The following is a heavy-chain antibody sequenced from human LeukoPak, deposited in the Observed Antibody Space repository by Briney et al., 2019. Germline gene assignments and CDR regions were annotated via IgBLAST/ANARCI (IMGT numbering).Heavy chain of an antibody. Sequence: GGSLRLSCAASGFTFSSYRMNWVRQAPGKGLEWVSYISSSSSTIYYADSVKGRFTISRDNAKNSLYLQMNSLRAEDTAVYYCARDTSASIFDYWGQGTLVTVSS. CDR2: ISSSSSTI. J-gene: IGHJ4*02. CDR1: GFTFSSYR. D-gene: IGHD3-3*01. CDR3: ARDTSASIFDY. V-gene: IGHV3-48*01.